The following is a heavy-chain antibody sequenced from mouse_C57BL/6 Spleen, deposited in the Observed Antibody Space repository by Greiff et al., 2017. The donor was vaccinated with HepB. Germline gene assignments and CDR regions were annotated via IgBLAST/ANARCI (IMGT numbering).Heavy chain of an antibody. D-gene: IGHD2-2*01. CDR3: ARHFGYDRGDY. J-gene: IGHJ2*01. CDR2: ISSGGSYT. CDR1: GFTFSSYG. Sequence: DVQLVESGGDLVKPGGSLKLSCAASGFTFSSYGMSWVRQTPDKRLEWVATISSGGSYTYYPDSVKGRFTISRDNAKNTLYLQMSSLKSEDTAMYYCARHFGYDRGDYWGQGTTLTVSS. V-gene: IGHV5-6*01.